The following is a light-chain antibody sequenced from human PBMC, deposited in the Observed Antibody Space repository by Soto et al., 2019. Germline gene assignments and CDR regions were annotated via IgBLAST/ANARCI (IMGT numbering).Light chain of an antibody. CDR3: QSYDSSLSGGV. Sequence: QSVLTQPPSVSGAPGQRVTISCTGSSSNIGAGYDVHGYQQLPGTAPKLLIYGNSNRPSGVPDRFSGSKSGTSASLAITGLQAEDEADYYCQSYDSSLSGGVFGTGTKLTAL. CDR2: GNS. CDR1: SSNIGAGYD. J-gene: IGLJ1*01. V-gene: IGLV1-40*01.